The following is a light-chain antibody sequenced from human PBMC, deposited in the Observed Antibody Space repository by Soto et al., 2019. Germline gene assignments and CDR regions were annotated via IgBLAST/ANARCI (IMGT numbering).Light chain of an antibody. CDR2: DAS. Sequence: IQMTQSPSSLSASVGDRVTITCRASQDISNYLNWYQQRPGKAPKLLIYDASNLERGVPSRFSGTRSGTHFTFAITSLQPEDVATYYCQQSDSLPLTFGQGTRLEI. J-gene: IGKJ5*01. V-gene: IGKV1-33*01. CDR3: QQSDSLPLT. CDR1: QDISNY.